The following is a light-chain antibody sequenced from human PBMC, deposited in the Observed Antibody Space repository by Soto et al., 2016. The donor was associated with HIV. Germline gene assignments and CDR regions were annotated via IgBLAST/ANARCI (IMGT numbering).Light chain of an antibody. CDR3: QVWDTSSDHWV. Sequence: SYELTQPPSASVAPGKTARITCGGNNIGSKVVHWYHLKPGQAPVLVVYDGSNRPSAIPERFSGANSGSTATLTISRVEAGDEADYYCQVWDTSSDHWVFGGGTKLTVL. CDR2: DGS. V-gene: IGLV3-21*03. CDR1: NIGSKV. J-gene: IGLJ3*02.